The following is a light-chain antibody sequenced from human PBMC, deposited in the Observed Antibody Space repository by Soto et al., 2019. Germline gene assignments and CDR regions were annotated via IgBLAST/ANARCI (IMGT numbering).Light chain of an antibody. J-gene: IGLJ2*01. V-gene: IGLV2-14*01. CDR2: EVS. Sequence: QSALTQPASVSGSPGQSITISCTGTNSDVGGYNYVSWYQQHPGKAPKLIIYEVSNRPSGVSNRFSGSKSVNTASLTISGLQAEDEADYYCTSYTDSNTPVVFGGGTKLTVL. CDR3: TSYTDSNTPVV. CDR1: NSDVGGYNY.